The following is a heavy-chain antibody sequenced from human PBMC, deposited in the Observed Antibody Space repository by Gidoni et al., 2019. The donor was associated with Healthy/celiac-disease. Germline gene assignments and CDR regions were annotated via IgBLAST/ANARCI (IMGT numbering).Heavy chain of an antibody. Sequence: EVQLVESGGGLVKPGGSLRLSCSASGFTFSSYSMNWVRQAPGKGLEWVSSISSSSSYIYYADSVKGRFTISRDNAKNSLYLQMNSLRAEDTAVYYCARDQRDLSAFDYWGQGTLVTVSS. V-gene: IGHV3-21*01. D-gene: IGHD6-25*01. CDR1: GFTFSSYS. CDR2: ISSSSSYI. J-gene: IGHJ4*02. CDR3: ARDQRDLSAFDY.